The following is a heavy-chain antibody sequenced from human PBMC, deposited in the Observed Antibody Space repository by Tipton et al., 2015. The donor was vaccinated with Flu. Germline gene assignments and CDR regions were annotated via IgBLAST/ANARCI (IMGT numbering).Heavy chain of an antibody. J-gene: IGHJ4*02. V-gene: IGHV3-9*01. CDR3: AKGATVTAYFDY. CDR1: GFTFDDYA. CDR2: ISWNSGSI. D-gene: IGHD2-21*02. Sequence: SLRLSCAASGFTFDDYAMHWVRQAPGKGLEWVSGISWNSGSIGYADSAKGRFTISRDNAKNSLYLQMNSLRAEDTALYYCAKGATVTAYFDYWGQGTLVTVSS.